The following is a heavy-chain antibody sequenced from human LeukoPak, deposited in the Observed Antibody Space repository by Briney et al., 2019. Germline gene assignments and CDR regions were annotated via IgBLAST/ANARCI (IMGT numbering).Heavy chain of an antibody. J-gene: IGHJ4*02. CDR2: IYYSGST. D-gene: IGHD4-17*01. CDR1: GGSISSYY. V-gene: IGHV4-59*01. Sequence: PSETLSLTCTVSGGSISSYYWSWIRQPPREGLEWIGYIYYSGSTNYNPSLKSRVTISVHTSKNQFSLKLSSVTAADTAVYYCARTGSTVTMLYPFDHWGQGTLVTVSS. CDR3: ARTGSTVTMLYPFDH.